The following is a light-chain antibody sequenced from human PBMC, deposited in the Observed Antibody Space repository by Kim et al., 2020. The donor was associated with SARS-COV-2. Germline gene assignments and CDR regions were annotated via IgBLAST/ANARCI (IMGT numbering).Light chain of an antibody. J-gene: IGKJ2*01. CDR2: EAS. Sequence: SASVGDRVTITCRASQSLSSWLAWFQQKPGKAPNLLIYEASTLESGVPSRFSGSGSGTEFTLTISSLQPDDIATYYCQQYKNYSPTFGQGTKLEIK. CDR3: QQYKNYSPT. V-gene: IGKV1-5*03. CDR1: QSLSSW.